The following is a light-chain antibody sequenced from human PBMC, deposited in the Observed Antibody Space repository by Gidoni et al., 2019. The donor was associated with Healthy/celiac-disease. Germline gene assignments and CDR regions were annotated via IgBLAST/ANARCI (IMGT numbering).Light chain of an antibody. CDR1: SSDVGGYNY. V-gene: IGLV2-14*03. J-gene: IGLJ1*01. Sequence: QSALTQPASVSGPPGQSITISCTGTSSDVGGYNYVSWYQQHPGKAPKLMIYDVSNRPSGVSNRFSGSKSGNTASLTISGLQAEDEADYYCSSYTSSSNVFGTGTKVTVL. CDR2: DVS. CDR3: SSYTSSSNV.